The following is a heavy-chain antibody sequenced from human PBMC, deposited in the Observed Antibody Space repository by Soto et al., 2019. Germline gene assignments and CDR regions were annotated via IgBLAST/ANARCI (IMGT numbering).Heavy chain of an antibody. V-gene: IGHV4-34*01. D-gene: IGHD3-10*01. CDR3: ARGVVRRVIIQYTSFSDY. J-gene: IGHJ4*02. Sequence: SETLSLTCAVYGGSFSDYYWSWIRQPPGKGLEWIGEINHSESTNYNPSLKSRVTISVDISKNQFSLKLSSVTAADTAVYYCARGVVRRVIIQYTSFSDYWGLGTPVTVSS. CDR2: INHSEST. CDR1: GGSFSDYY.